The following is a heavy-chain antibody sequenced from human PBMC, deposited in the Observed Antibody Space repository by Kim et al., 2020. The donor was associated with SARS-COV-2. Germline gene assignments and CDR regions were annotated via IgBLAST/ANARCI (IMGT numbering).Heavy chain of an antibody. D-gene: IGHD2-2*02. CDR3: ARGNYPRYCSSTSCYTLSVNWFDP. V-gene: IGHV3-33*01. CDR1: GFTFSSYG. Sequence: GGSLRLSCAASGFTFSSYGMHWVRQAPGKGLEWVAVIWYDGSNKYYADSVKGRFTISRDNSKNTLYLQMNSLRAEDTAVYYCARGNYPRYCSSTSCYTLSVNWFDPWGQGTLVTVSS. CDR2: IWYDGSNK. J-gene: IGHJ5*02.